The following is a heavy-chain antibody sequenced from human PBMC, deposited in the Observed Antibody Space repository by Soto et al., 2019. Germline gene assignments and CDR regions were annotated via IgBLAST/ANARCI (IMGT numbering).Heavy chain of an antibody. CDR1: GYTFTSYG. CDR3: AYVYDSSGYYYGTPYYHYGMDV. CDR2: ISAYNGNT. J-gene: IGHJ6*02. D-gene: IGHD3-22*01. V-gene: IGHV1-18*01. Sequence: ASVKVSCKASGYTFTSYGISWVRQAPGQGLEWMGRISAYNGNTNYAQKIQGRVTMTTDTSTSTAYMELRSLRSDDTVVYYCAYVYDSSGYYYGTPYYHYGMDVWGQGTTVTVSS.